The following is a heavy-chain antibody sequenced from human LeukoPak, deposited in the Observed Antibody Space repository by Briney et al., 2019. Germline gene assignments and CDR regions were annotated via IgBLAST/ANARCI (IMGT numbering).Heavy chain of an antibody. J-gene: IGHJ3*02. D-gene: IGHD3-16*02. CDR1: GFTFSSYG. CDR3: AKGRDWGSYRYHAFDI. V-gene: IGHV3-23*01. CDR2: ISGPGGNT. Sequence: GGSLRLSCAASGFTFSSYGMSWVRQVPGKELAWVSAISGPGGNTYYADSVKGRFTISRDNSKNTLFLQMNSLRAEDTAVYYCAKGRDWGSYRYHAFDIWGQGTMVTVSS.